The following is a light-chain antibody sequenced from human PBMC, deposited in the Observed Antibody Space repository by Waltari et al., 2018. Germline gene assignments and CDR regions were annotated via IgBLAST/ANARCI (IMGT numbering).Light chain of an antibody. V-gene: IGLV3-10*01. Sequence: SYELTQPPSVSVSPGQAARITCPGDALPKKYAYWYQQKSGQAPVLVIYEDSKRPSGIPERVSGSSSGTMATLTISGAQVGDEADYYCYSTDSSGNHGVFGTGTKVTVL. J-gene: IGLJ1*01. CDR1: ALPKKY. CDR3: YSTDSSGNHGV. CDR2: EDS.